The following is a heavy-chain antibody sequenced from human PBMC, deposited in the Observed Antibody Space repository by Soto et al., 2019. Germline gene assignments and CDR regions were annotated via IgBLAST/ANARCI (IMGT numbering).Heavy chain of an antibody. Sequence: QVQLQESGPGLVKPSQTLSLTCTVSGGSISSGDYYWSWIRQPPGKGLEWIGYYSVSTYYNPSLKSRLTISIYPSERQFSLKLRSVTAADKAVYYFGRAAGWSHNFDYWGQGTLVTVSS. J-gene: IGHJ4*02. CDR3: GRAAGWSHNFDY. V-gene: IGHV4-30-4*01. D-gene: IGHD2-15*01. CDR1: GGSISSGDYY. CDR2: YSVST.